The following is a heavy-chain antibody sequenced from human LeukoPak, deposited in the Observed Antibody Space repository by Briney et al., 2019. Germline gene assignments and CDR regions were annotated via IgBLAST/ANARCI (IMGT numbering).Heavy chain of an antibody. V-gene: IGHV1-18*01. CDR3: ARAGWELQRTTKTRFDY. D-gene: IGHD1-26*01. CDR2: ISVYRGDT. J-gene: IGHJ4*02. Sequence: GASVTVSCKASGYTFTNYGVAWVRQAPGQGLEWMGWISVYRGDTNSAQKFLGRVTMTTDTSTTTAYMELRSLTSDDTAVYYCARAGWELQRTTKTRFDYWGQGTLVTVSS. CDR1: GYTFTNYG.